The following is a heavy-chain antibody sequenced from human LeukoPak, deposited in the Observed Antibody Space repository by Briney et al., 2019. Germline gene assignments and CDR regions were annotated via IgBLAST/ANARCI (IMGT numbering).Heavy chain of an antibody. V-gene: IGHV3-30*04. J-gene: IGHJ4*02. D-gene: IGHD5-12*01. CDR2: ISSDGSSE. Sequence: HPGGSLRLSCVASGFTFRSYSIHWVRQAPGEGLEWVSAISSDGSSEHYADSVKGRFTVSRDNSKNTVYLQMNCLRPEDTAVYYCARGVATTDYWGQGTLVTVSS. CDR3: ARGVATTDY. CDR1: GFTFRSYS.